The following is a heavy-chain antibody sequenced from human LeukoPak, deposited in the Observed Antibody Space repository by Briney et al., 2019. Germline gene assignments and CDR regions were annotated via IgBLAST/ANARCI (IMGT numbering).Heavy chain of an antibody. CDR1: GASIRSFY. CDR2: IYYSGST. V-gene: IGHV4-59*08. CDR3: ARAYCGGDCSFDY. Sequence: SETLSLTCTVSGASIRSFYWSWIRQPPGKGLEWIGNIYYSGSTNYNPSLKSRVTISVDTSKNQFSLRLGSVTAADTAVYYCARAYCGGDCSFDYWGQGTLVTVSS. D-gene: IGHD2-21*02. J-gene: IGHJ4*02.